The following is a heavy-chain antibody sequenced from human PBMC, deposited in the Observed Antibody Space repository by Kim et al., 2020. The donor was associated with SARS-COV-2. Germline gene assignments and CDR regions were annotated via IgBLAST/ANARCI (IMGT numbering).Heavy chain of an antibody. CDR3: ARDCPGVGEYYDSSGSFYFDY. CDR2: INWNGGST. J-gene: IGHJ4*02. V-gene: IGHV3-20*04. Sequence: GGSLRLSCAASGFTFDDYGMSWVRQAPGKGLEWVSGINWNGGSTGYADSVKGRFTISRDNAKNSLYLQMNSLRAENTALYYCARDCPGVGEYYDSSGSFYFDYWGQGTLVTVSS. CDR1: GFTFDDYG. D-gene: IGHD3-22*01.